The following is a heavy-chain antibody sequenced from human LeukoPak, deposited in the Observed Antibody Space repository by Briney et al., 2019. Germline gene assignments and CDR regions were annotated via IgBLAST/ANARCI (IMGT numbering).Heavy chain of an antibody. D-gene: IGHD3-22*01. CDR2: IRYDGSNK. CDR1: GFIFRNYG. Sequence: GGSLRLSCVLSGFIFRNYGMHWVRQAPGKGLEWVAFIRYDGSNKYYADSVKGRFTISRDNSKNTLYLQMNSLRAGDTAVYYCAKVGAMILQHYFDYWGQGTLVTVSS. V-gene: IGHV3-30*02. J-gene: IGHJ4*02. CDR3: AKVGAMILQHYFDY.